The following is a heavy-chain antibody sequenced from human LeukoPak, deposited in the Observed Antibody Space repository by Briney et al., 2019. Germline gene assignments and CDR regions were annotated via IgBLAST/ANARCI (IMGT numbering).Heavy chain of an antibody. Sequence: ASVKVSCKASGYAFTSYDINWLRQASGQGLEWMGWMNPNSGNTGYAQKFQGRVTITRNTSISTAYMELSSLRSEDTAVYYCARANTIFGVAYFDYWGQGTLVTVSS. J-gene: IGHJ4*02. CDR2: MNPNSGNT. D-gene: IGHD3-3*01. CDR1: GYAFTSYD. V-gene: IGHV1-8*01. CDR3: ARANTIFGVAYFDY.